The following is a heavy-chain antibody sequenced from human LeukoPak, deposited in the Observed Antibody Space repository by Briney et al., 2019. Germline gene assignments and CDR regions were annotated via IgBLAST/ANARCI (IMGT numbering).Heavy chain of an antibody. CDR2: ISLGNSTM. J-gene: IGHJ4*02. V-gene: IGHV3-48*02. CDR3: ARVGNGRSWDY. Sequence: GGSLRLSCAASGFTFSSFTMNWARRVPGKGREWISYISLGNSTMFYADSVKGRFTISRDNAKNSLYLQMNSLRDDDTAVYYCARVGNGRSWDYWGQGTLVTVSS. D-gene: IGHD1-26*01. CDR1: GFTFSSFT.